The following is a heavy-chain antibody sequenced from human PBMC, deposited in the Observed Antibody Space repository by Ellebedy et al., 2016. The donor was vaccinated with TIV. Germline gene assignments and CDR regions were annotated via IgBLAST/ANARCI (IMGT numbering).Heavy chain of an antibody. Sequence: PGGSLRLSCAASGFTFSSYWMSWVRQAPGKGLEWVANIKQDGSEKYYVDSVKGRFTIARDNAKNSLYLQMTSLRAEDTDVYYCARERVVLGICDYWGQGTLVTVSS. V-gene: IGHV3-7*01. D-gene: IGHD3-3*01. CDR2: IKQDGSEK. J-gene: IGHJ4*02. CDR3: ARERVVLGICDY. CDR1: GFTFSSYW.